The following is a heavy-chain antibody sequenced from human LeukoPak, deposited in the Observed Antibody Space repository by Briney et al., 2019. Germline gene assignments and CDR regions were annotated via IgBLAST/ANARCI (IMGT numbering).Heavy chain of an antibody. Sequence: SETLSLTCAVYGGSFSGYYWSWIRQPPGKGLEWIGQIFHRGIPNYNPSLKSRVTMSIDKSNNQVSLKMNSVTAADTAVYYCARVMGASWFFYLDVWGKGTTVTVSS. CDR3: ARVMGASWFFYLDV. J-gene: IGHJ6*03. CDR2: IFHRGIP. V-gene: IGHV4-34*12. D-gene: IGHD3-16*02. CDR1: GGSFSGYY.